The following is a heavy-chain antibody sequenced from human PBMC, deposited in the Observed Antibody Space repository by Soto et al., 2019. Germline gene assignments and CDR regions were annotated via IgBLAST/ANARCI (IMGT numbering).Heavy chain of an antibody. J-gene: IGHJ6*03. CDR3: AKVVATIFKDYYMDV. CDR1: GYTFTSYG. D-gene: IGHD5-12*01. V-gene: IGHV1-18*01. CDR2: ISAYNGNT. Sequence: ASVKVSCKASGYTFTSYGISWVRQAPGQGLEWMGWISAYNGNTNYAQKLQGRVTMTTDTSTSTAYMELRSLRSDDTAVYYCAKVVATIFKDYYMDVWGKGTTVTVSS.